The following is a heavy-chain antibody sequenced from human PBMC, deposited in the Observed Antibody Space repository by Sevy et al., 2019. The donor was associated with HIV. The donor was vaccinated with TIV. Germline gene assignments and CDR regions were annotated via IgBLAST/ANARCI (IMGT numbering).Heavy chain of an antibody. V-gene: IGHV3-11*01. Sequence: GGSLRLSCAASGFTFSDYYMIWIRQAPGKGLEWVSYIRSSGFTMYYADSVKGRFTISRDNAKNSLYLQMNSLRAEDTAVYYCARDYGGAARFFDYWGQGILVTVSS. CDR3: ARDYGGAARFFDY. CDR2: IRSSGFTM. J-gene: IGHJ4*02. CDR1: GFTFSDYY. D-gene: IGHD6-6*01.